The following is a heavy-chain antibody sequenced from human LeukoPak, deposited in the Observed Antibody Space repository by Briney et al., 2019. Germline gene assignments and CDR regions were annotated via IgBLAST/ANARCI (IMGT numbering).Heavy chain of an antibody. CDR2: ISPSGGIT. CDR3: AKNGDRGAYCTGGTCYPYFYYYMDV. CDR1: GFTFSSHG. Sequence: GGSLRLSCAASGFTFSSHGMNWVRQAPGKGLEWVSGISPSGGITQYTDSVKGRFTISRDNSKNTLYLQMNSLRAEDTAIYYCAKNGDRGAYCTGGTCYPYFYYYMDVWGKGTTVTI. D-gene: IGHD2-15*01. J-gene: IGHJ6*03. V-gene: IGHV3-23*01.